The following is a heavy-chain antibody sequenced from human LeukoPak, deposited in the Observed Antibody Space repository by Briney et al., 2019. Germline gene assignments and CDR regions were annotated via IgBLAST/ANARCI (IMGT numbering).Heavy chain of an antibody. CDR3: AREGYSGYDFDY. CDR2: ISGSGGST. J-gene: IGHJ4*02. Sequence: GGSLRLSCAASGFTFTRYGMSWVRQAPGKGLEWVSAISGSGGSTYYADSVKGRFTISRDNSKNSLYLQMNSLRAEDTAVYYCAREGYSGYDFDYWGQGTLVTVSS. D-gene: IGHD5-12*01. V-gene: IGHV3-23*01. CDR1: GFTFTRYG.